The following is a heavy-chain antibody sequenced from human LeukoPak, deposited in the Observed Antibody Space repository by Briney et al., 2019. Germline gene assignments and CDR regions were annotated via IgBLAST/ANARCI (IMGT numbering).Heavy chain of an antibody. CDR1: GYTITGYY. V-gene: IGHV1-2*04. Sequence: ASVKVSCKASGYTITGYYMHWVRQAPGQGLEWMGWINPNSGGTNYAQKFQGWVTMTRDTSISTAYMELSRLRSDDTAVYYCARRYSSSCLDYWGQGTLVTVSS. D-gene: IGHD6-13*01. CDR2: INPNSGGT. J-gene: IGHJ4*02. CDR3: ARRYSSSCLDY.